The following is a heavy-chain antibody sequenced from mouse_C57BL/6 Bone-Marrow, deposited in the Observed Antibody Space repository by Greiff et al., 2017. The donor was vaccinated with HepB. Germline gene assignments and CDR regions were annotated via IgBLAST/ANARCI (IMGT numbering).Heavy chain of an antibody. CDR1: GFNIKDDY. D-gene: IGHD1-1*01. V-gene: IGHV14-4*01. CDR2: IDPENGDT. Sequence: VQLQQSGAELVRPGASVKLSCTASGFNIKDDYMHWVKQRPEQGLEWIGWIDPENGDTEYASKFQGKATITADTSSNTVYLQLSSLTSEDTAVYYCTPITTVVAWGQGTLVTVSA. CDR3: TPITTVVA. J-gene: IGHJ3*02.